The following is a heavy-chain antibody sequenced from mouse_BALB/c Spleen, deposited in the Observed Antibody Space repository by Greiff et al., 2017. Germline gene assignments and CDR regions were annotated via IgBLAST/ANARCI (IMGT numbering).Heavy chain of an antibody. Sequence: EVKLMESGGDLVKPGGSLKLSCAASGFTFSSYGMSWVRQTPDKRLEWVATISSGGSYTYYPDSVKGRFTISRDNAKNTLYLQMSSLKSEDTAMYYCARQGTYYATDYWGQGTSVTVSS. J-gene: IGHJ4*01. CDR2: ISSGGSYT. V-gene: IGHV5-6*01. D-gene: IGHD2-14*01. CDR1: GFTFSSYG. CDR3: ARQGTYYATDY.